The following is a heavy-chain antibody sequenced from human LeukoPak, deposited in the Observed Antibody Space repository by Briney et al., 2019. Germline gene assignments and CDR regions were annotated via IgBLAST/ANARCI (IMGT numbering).Heavy chain of an antibody. Sequence: GGTLRLSCAASGFTFRSYDMSWVRQAPGKGLEWVSGISGSGGSTYYADSVKGRFTISRDNSKNTLYLQMSSLRVDDTAIYYCAKSGASPLYHMDVWGKGATVTVSS. D-gene: IGHD1-26*01. CDR2: ISGSGGST. J-gene: IGHJ6*03. CDR3: AKSGASPLYHMDV. CDR1: GFTFRSYD. V-gene: IGHV3-23*01.